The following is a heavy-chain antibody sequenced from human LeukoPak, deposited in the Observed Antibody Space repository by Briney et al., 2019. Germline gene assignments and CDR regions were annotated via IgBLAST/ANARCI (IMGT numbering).Heavy chain of an antibody. CDR1: GFTFRSYA. J-gene: IGHJ3*01. V-gene: IGHV3-23*01. CDR3: AKHYFDSSGYYYSAFEF. CDR2: ISGSGSST. Sequence: GGSLRLSCAASGFTFRSYAVSWVRQAPGKGLEWVASISGSGSSTNYGDSVKGRFTISRDNSKNMVPLQMSSLRADDTAIYFCAKHYFDSSGYYYSAFEFWGQGTVVTVSS. D-gene: IGHD3-22*01.